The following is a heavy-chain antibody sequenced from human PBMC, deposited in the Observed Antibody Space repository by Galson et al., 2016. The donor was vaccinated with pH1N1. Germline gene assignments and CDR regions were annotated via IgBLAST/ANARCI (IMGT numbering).Heavy chain of an antibody. Sequence: QSGAEVKKPGESLKISCKGSGYRFSNYWIVWVRQMPGKGLECMGLIYPADSDTRYSPSIHSQVNLSADKSMPTAYLQWSSLKASNTAIYYCARYRDGNKITASFDQWGQGTLVTVSS. J-gene: IGHJ4*02. CDR1: GYRFSNYW. V-gene: IGHV5-51*01. CDR3: ARYRDGNKITASFDQ. CDR2: IYPADSDT. D-gene: IGHD5-24*01.